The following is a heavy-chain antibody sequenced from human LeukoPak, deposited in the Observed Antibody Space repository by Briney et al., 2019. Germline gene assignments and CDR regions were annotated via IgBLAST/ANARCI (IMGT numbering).Heavy chain of an antibody. D-gene: IGHD2-8*01. J-gene: IGHJ6*03. CDR3: AKDRCGNGVGCYYYYMDV. CDR1: RFTFSSYG. CDR2: IQYDGSNA. Sequence: PGGSLRLSCAASRFTFSSYGMHWVRQAPGKGLEWVAYIQYDGSNAQYADSVKGRFSISRDSSKNILYLQMNSLRAEDTAVYYCAKDRCGNGVGCYYYYMDVWGKGTAVTISS. V-gene: IGHV3-30*02.